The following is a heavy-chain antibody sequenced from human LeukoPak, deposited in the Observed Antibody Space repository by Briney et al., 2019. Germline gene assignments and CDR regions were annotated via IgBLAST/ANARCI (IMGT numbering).Heavy chain of an antibody. D-gene: IGHD3-3*01. CDR3: ARGIGSQLRSGWFDP. CDR2: IYSGGNT. V-gene: IGHV3-66*01. CDR1: GFTVSSNY. J-gene: IGHJ5*02. Sequence: GGSLRLSCAASGFTVSSNYMNWVRQAPGKGLEWVSLIYSGGNTYYADSVEGRFTISRDNSKNTLYLQMNSLRAEDTAVYYCARGIGSQLRSGWFDPWGQGTLVTVSS.